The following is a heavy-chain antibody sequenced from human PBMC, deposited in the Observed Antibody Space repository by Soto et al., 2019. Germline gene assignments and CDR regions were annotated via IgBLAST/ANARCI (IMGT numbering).Heavy chain of an antibody. V-gene: IGHV4-31*03. D-gene: IGHD6-13*01. Sequence: SETLSLTCTVSGGSISRGGYYWNWIRQHPGKGLEWIGYIFYSGSTYYNPSLKSRVTISVDTSKNQFSLKLSSVTAADTAVYYCARGSGGYSSSHATDTSDYWGQGTLVTVSS. CDR3: ARGSGGYSSSHATDTSDY. CDR1: GGSISRGGYY. CDR2: IFYSGST. J-gene: IGHJ4*02.